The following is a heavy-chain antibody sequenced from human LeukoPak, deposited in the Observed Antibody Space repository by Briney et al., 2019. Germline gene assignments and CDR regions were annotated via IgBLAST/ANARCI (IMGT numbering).Heavy chain of an antibody. Sequence: GGSVKVSCKTSGYTFTSYYMHWVRQAPGQGLEWMGWVNPTSGGTNYAQKFQGRVTMTRDTSISTAYMELSRLRSDDTAVYYCARVYYYYDSSGILTLYFDYGGQGTLVTVS. D-gene: IGHD3-22*01. J-gene: IGHJ4*02. CDR1: GYTFTSYY. CDR2: VNPTSGGT. CDR3: ARVYYYYDSSGILTLYFDY. V-gene: IGHV1-2*02.